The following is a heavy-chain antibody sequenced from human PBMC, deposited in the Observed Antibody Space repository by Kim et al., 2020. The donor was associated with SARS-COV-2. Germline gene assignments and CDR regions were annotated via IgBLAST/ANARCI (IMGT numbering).Heavy chain of an antibody. J-gene: IGHJ2*01. CDR1: GGSISSGGYY. CDR2: IYYSGST. D-gene: IGHD3-22*01. CDR3: ARFADYYDSSGPLFDL. V-gene: IGHV4-31*03. Sequence: SETLSLTCTVSGGSISSGGYYWSWIRQHPGKGLEWIGYIYYSGSTYYNPSLKSRVTISVDTSKNQFSLKLSSVTAADTAVYYCARFADYYDSSGPLFDLWGRSTLVTVSS.